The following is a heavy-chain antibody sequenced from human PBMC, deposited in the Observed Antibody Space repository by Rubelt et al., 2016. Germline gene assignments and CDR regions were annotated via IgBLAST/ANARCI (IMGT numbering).Heavy chain of an antibody. Sequence: QVQFVQSGAEVKKPGASVKVSCKASGYTFTDYPVNWVRQAPGQGLEWMGWINVGHGNTKYSQKFQGRVAIIRDTSATTAYMELSNLRSEDTAVYYGARDGHIYCRGGDCLTPFDYWGQGTLVTVSS. D-gene: IGHD2-21*01. CDR2: INVGHGNT. CDR1: GYTFTDYP. V-gene: IGHV1-3*01. CDR3: ARDGHIYCRGGDCLTPFDY. J-gene: IGHJ4*02.